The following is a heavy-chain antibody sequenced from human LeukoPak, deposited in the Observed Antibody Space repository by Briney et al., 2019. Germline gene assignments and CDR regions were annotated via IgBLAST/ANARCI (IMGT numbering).Heavy chain of an antibody. V-gene: IGHV1-24*01. CDR3: ATLLSSGWTIDY. CDR1: GYTLAELS. D-gene: IGHD6-19*01. J-gene: IGHJ4*02. Sequence: SGNVSRNVSGYTLAELSIHWVRQAARSLREWMGGFDPEDGATIYAQKFQGRVTMTEDTSTDTAYMELSSLRSEDTAVYYCATLLSSGWTIDYWGQGTLVTVSS. CDR2: FDPEDGAT.